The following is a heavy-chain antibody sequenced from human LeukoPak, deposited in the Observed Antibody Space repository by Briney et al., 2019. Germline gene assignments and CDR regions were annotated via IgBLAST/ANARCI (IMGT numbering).Heavy chain of an antibody. V-gene: IGHV3-15*01. CDR3: TKYYSDSTGYYLGDH. CDR2: IQSKTDGGTT. Sequence: GGSLRLSCAASGFTFSNAWMGWVRQAPGKGLEWVGRIQSKTDGGTTAYGAPVKGRFTVSRDDSKNTLYLQMNSLKTEDTAVYYCTKYYSDSTGYYLGDHWGQGTLVTVSS. CDR1: GFTFSNAW. J-gene: IGHJ4*02. D-gene: IGHD3-22*01.